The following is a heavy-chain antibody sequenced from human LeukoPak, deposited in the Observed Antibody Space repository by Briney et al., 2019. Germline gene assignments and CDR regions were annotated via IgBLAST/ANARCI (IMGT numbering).Heavy chain of an antibody. CDR2: ITPILGIA. CDR1: GGTFSSYT. J-gene: IGHJ4*02. Sequence: SVKVSCKASGGTFSSYTISWVRQAPGQGLEWMGRITPILGIANYAQKFQGRVTITADKSTSTAYMELSSLRSEDTAVYYCARGIPYYYDSSGYPNYPYYFDYWGQGTLVTVSS. D-gene: IGHD3-22*01. CDR3: ARGIPYYYDSSGYPNYPYYFDY. V-gene: IGHV1-69*02.